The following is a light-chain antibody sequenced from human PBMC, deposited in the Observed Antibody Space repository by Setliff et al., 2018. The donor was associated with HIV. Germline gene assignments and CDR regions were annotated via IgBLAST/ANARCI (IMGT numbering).Light chain of an antibody. CDR1: SSDVGAYNY. CDR2: DVS. Sequence: QSALAQPRSVSGSPGQSVTLSCTGPSSDVGAYNYVSWYQQYPGKAPKLIIYDVSKRPSGVSDRFSGSKSGDTASLTISGLQSEDEADYYCCSYAGAYTYIFGSGTKVTVL. J-gene: IGLJ1*01. V-gene: IGLV2-11*01. CDR3: CSYAGAYTYI.